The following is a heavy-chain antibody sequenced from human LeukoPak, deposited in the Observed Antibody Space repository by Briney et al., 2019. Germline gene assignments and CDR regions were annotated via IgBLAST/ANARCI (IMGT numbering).Heavy chain of an antibody. CDR3: AKDMRFDWTPYYFDY. V-gene: IGHV3-23*01. Sequence: RPGGSLRLSCAASGFTFSSYAMSWVRQAPGKGLEWVSAISGSGGSTYYADSVKGRFTISRDNSKNTLYLQMNSLRAEDTAVYYCAKDMRFDWTPYYFDYWGQGTLVTVSS. J-gene: IGHJ4*02. CDR2: ISGSGGST. D-gene: IGHD3-9*01. CDR1: GFTFSSYA.